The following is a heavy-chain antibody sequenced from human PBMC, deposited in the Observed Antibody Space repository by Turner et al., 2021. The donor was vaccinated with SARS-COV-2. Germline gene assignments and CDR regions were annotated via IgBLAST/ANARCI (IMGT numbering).Heavy chain of an antibody. V-gene: IGHV4-59*01. CDR3: ARERVRLVGGFVRKEFDH. J-gene: IGHJ4*02. CDR2: MFYSGSS. D-gene: IGHD3-16*01. CDR1: VVPISSGY. Sequence: QVLLQESGPGLVKPSETLSLTCNVSVVPISSGYWSWVRQPPGKGLEWIVYMFYSGSSSYNPSLKSRVTMSIDTSKSQFSLNMTSVTAADTALYYCARERVRLVGGFVRKEFDHWGQGSLVIVSS.